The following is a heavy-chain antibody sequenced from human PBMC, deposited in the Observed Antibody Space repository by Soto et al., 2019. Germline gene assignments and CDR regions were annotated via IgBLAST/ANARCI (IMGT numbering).Heavy chain of an antibody. CDR3: ARDPCSGGSCGGGWFDP. CDR1: GGSISSYY. Sequence: QVQLQESGPGLVKPSETLSLTCTVSGGSISSYYWSWIRQPPGKGLEWIGYIYYSGSTNYNPSLKSRVTISVDTSKNQFSLKLSSVTAADTAVYYCARDPCSGGSCGGGWFDPWGQGTLVTVSS. CDR2: IYYSGST. D-gene: IGHD2-15*01. V-gene: IGHV4-59*01. J-gene: IGHJ5*02.